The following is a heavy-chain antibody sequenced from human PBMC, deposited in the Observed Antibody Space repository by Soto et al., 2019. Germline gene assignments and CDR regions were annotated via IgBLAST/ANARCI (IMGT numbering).Heavy chain of an antibody. CDR1: GFTFSSYA. D-gene: IGHD3-3*01. V-gene: IGHV3-23*01. CDR3: AKAPAKSDIWIGRWDNYYYMDV. Sequence: GGSLRLSCAASGFTFSSYAMSWVRQAPGKGLEWVSAISGSGGSTYYADSVKGRFTISRDNSKNTLYLQMNSLRAEDTAVYYWAKAPAKSDIWIGRWDNYYYMDVGGKGTTVTV. J-gene: IGHJ6*03. CDR2: ISGSGGST.